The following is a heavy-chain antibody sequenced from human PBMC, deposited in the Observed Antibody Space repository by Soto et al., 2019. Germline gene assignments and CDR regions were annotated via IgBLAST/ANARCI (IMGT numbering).Heavy chain of an antibody. CDR2: MYYTGVT. J-gene: IGHJ6*02. Sequence: SETLSLTCSVSGGSVRSGNHFGNWIRQPPGRGLEWLGYMYYTGVTNYNPSLKSRVSMSVDTSKDQFSLNLTSLTAADTAVYYCARGGEPLGYYGLDVWGQGTTVTVSS. CDR1: GGSVRSGNHF. V-gene: IGHV4-61*01. CDR3: ARGGEPLGYYGLDV.